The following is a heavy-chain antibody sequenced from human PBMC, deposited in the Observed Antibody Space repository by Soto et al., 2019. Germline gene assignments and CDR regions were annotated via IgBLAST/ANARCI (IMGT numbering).Heavy chain of an antibody. J-gene: IGHJ6*02. V-gene: IGHV3-30-3*01. Sequence: GGSLRLSCAASGFTFSSYAMHWVRQAPGKGLEWVAVISYDGSNKYYADSVKGRFTISRDNSKNTLYLQMNSLRAEDTAVYYCASWFSYYYYYGMDVWGQGTTVTVSS. CDR1: GFTFSSYA. CDR3: ASWFSYYYYYGMDV. CDR2: ISYDGSNK. D-gene: IGHD3-10*01.